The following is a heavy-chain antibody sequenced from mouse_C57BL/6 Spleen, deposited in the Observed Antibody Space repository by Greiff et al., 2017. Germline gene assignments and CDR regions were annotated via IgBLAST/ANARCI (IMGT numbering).Heavy chain of an antibody. CDR2: ISDGGSYT. J-gene: IGHJ2*01. D-gene: IGHD2-3*01. V-gene: IGHV5-4*01. CDR1: GFTFSSYA. CDR3: AREPIYDGYPPFDY. Sequence: EVKVVESGGGLVKPGGSLKLSCAASGFTFSSYAMSWVRQTPEKRLEWVATISDGGSYTYYPDNVKGRFTISRDNAKNNLYLQMSHLKSEDTAMYYCAREPIYDGYPPFDYWGQGTTLTVSS.